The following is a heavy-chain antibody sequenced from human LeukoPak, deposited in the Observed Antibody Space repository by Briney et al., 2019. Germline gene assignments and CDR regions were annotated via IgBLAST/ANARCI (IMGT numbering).Heavy chain of an antibody. V-gene: IGHV4-59*01. J-gene: IGHJ4*02. Sequence: PSETLSLTCTVSGGSISSYYWSWIRQPPGKGLERIGYIYYSGSTNYNPSLKSRVTISVDTSKNQFSLKLSSVTAADTAVYYCARSDAYYFDYWGQGTLVTVSS. CDR3: ARSDAYYFDY. CDR1: GGSISSYY. CDR2: IYYSGST.